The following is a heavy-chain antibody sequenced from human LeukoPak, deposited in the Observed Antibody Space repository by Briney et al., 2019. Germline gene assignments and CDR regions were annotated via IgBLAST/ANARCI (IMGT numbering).Heavy chain of an antibody. CDR3: ASSPGYTYGYSFDH. CDR1: GYSFTIYW. V-gene: IGHV5-51*01. J-gene: IGHJ4*02. D-gene: IGHD5-18*01. Sequence: GESLKISCKTSGYSFTIYWIGWVRQMPGKGLEWMGIIYPGGSDIRYSPSFQGQVTISADKSISTAYLEWSSLRASDTAMYYCASSPGYTYGYSFDHWGQGTLVTVSS. CDR2: IYPGGSDI.